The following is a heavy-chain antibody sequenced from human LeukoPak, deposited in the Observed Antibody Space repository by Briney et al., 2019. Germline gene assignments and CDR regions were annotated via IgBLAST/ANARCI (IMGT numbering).Heavy chain of an antibody. D-gene: IGHD3-9*01. V-gene: IGHV1-69*05. CDR3: AKRGLRSFDPGAFDI. CDR1: GGTFSSYA. Sequence: SVKVSCKASGGTFSSYAISWVRQAPGQGLEWMGRIIPIFGTANYAQKFQGRVTITTDESTSTAYMELSSLRSEDTVVYYCAKRGLRSFDPGAFDIWGQGTMVTVSS. CDR2: IIPIFGTA. J-gene: IGHJ3*02.